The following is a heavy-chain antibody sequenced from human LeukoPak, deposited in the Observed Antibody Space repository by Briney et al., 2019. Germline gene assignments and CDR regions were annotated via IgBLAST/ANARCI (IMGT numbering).Heavy chain of an antibody. Sequence: GGSLRLSCAASGFTFSSFWMSWVRQAPGTGLEWVGNIKPDGSEKYYMDSVKGRFTISRDNTKNSLYLQMNSLRAEDTAVYYCARGVLERRWFGELLGAFDIWGQGTMVTVSS. D-gene: IGHD3-10*01. CDR2: IKPDGSEK. CDR3: ARGVLERRWFGELLGAFDI. J-gene: IGHJ3*02. CDR1: GFTFSSFW. V-gene: IGHV3-7*03.